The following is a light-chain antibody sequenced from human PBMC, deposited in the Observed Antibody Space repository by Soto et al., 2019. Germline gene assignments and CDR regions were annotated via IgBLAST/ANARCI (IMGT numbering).Light chain of an antibody. CDR1: QGISSY. J-gene: IGKJ4*01. CDR2: AAS. V-gene: IGKV1-39*01. CDR3: QQSYSNPLT. Sequence: DIQMTQPQSSLSASVADRVTIHCRASQGISSYVNWYQQKRGKAPQLLIYAASSLQSGVPSRFSGGGSGTDFTLTISSLQPEDFATYYCQQSYSNPLTFGGGTKVDIK.